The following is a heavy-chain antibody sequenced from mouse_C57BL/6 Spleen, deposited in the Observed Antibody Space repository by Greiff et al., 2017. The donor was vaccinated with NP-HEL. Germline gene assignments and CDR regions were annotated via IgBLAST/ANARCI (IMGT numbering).Heavy chain of an antibody. V-gene: IGHV1-9*01. CDR2: ILPGSGST. CDR1: GYTFPGYW. CDR3: ASFGTTVVANWYVDV. Sequence: QVQLQQSGAELMKPGASVKLSCKASGYTFPGYWIAWVKQRPGHGLEWIGEILPGSGSTNYNEKFQGKATVTANTSSNTAYMQLDSLTTEDSAIYYCASFGTTVVANWYVDVWGTGTTVTVSS. D-gene: IGHD1-1*01. J-gene: IGHJ1*03.